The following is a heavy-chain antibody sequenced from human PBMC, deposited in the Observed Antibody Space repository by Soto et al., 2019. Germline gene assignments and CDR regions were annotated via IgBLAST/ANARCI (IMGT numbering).Heavy chain of an antibody. D-gene: IGHD2-21*02. CDR2: INHSGST. CDR3: ARWTYCGGDCYWLDF. V-gene: IGHV4-34*01. J-gene: IGHJ4*02. Sequence: SETLSLTCAVYGGSFSGYYWSWIRQPPGKGLEWIGNINHSGSTNYNPSLRSRVTISLNTSKNQFSLNLNSVTAADTAIYYCARWTYCGGDCYWLDFWGQGTLVTVSS. CDR1: GGSFSGYY.